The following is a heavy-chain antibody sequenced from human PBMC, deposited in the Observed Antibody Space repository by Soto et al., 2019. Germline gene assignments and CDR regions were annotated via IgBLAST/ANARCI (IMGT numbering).Heavy chain of an antibody. V-gene: IGHV5-10-1*01. Sequence: GESLKISCKGSGYSFAGYWITWVRQKPGKGLEGMGRIDPSDSQTYYSPSFRGHVTISVTKSITTVFLQWSSLRASDTAMYYCARQIYDSDTGPNFQYYFDSWGQGTPVTVSS. CDR2: IDPSDSQT. CDR3: ARQIYDSDTGPNFQYYFDS. J-gene: IGHJ4*02. D-gene: IGHD3-22*01. CDR1: GYSFAGYW.